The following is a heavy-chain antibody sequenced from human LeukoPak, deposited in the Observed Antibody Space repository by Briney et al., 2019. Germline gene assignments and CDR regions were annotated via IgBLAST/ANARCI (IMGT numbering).Heavy chain of an antibody. J-gene: IGHJ4*02. CDR2: SDPEDGET. D-gene: IGHD2-15*01. V-gene: IGHV1-24*01. CDR1: GYTLTELS. CDR3: ATLVVVAATPLGFDY. Sequence: ASVKVSCKVSGYTLTELSMHWVRQAPGKGLEWMGGSDPEDGETIYAQKFQGRVTMTEDTSTDTAYMELSSLRSEDTAVYYCATLVVVAATPLGFDYWGQGTLVTVSS.